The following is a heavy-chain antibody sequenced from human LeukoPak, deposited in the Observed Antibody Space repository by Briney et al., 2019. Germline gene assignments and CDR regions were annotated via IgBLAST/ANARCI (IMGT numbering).Heavy chain of an antibody. D-gene: IGHD6-19*01. J-gene: IGHJ4*02. CDR1: GFTFGDYA. CDR3: TRGSGCFSGNLGWLDF. Sequence: GGSLRLSCTASGFTFGDYAMSWVRQAPGKGLEWVGFIRSKAYGGTIEYAASVKGRFTISRDDSKRIAYLQMNSLKTEDTAVYYCTRGSGCFSGNLGWLDFWGQGTLVTVSS. V-gene: IGHV3-49*04. CDR2: IRSKAYGGTI.